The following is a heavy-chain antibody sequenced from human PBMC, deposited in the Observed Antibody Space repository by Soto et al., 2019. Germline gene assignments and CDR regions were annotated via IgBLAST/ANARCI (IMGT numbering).Heavy chain of an antibody. CDR1: GYSFISYW. V-gene: IGHV5-51*03. D-gene: IGHD3-10*01. Sequence: EVQLVQSGAEVKKPGESLKISCKDSGYSFISYWIGWVRQMPGKGLEWMGIIHLGDSDTRYSPSFQGQVTISADKSISTAYLQWSSLQASATAMYYCARLRDLDFWAWGQGTLVTVSS. J-gene: IGHJ4*02. CDR2: IHLGDSDT. CDR3: ARLRDLDFWA.